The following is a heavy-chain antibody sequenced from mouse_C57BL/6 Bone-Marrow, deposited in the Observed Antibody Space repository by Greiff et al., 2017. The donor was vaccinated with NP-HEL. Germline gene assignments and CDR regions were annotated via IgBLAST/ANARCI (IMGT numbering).Heavy chain of an antibody. J-gene: IGHJ4*01. CDR3: ARSLLHYAMDY. CDR2: IHPNSGST. D-gene: IGHD1-1*01. V-gene: IGHV1-64*01. CDR1: GYTFTSYW. Sequence: QVQLQQSGAELVKPGASVKLSCKASGYTFTSYWMHWVKQRPGQGLEWIGMIHPNSGSTNYNEKFKSKATLTVDKSSSTAYMQLSSLTSEDSAVYYCARSLLHYAMDYWGQGTSVTVSS.